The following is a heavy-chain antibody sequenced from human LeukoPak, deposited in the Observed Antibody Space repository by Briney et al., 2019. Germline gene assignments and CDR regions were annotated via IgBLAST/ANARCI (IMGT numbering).Heavy chain of an antibody. CDR2: LWYDGSDK. Sequence: GGSLRLSCAPSGFTLTIYCMHWVRQAPGKGLEWVSVLWYDGSDKYYAHSMKGRFTISRDNSKNTLYLHMHSLSAEDTALYYCARAQSSAYLIPGFDYWGQGTLVTVSS. CDR1: GFTLTIYC. V-gene: IGHV3-33*01. D-gene: IGHD3-22*01. J-gene: IGHJ4*02. CDR3: ARAQSSAYLIPGFDY.